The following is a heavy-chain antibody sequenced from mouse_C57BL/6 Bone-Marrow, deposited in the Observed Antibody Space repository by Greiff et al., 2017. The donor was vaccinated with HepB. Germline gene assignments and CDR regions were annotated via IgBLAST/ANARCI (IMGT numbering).Heavy chain of an antibody. V-gene: IGHV1-81*01. CDR2: IYPRSGNT. D-gene: IGHD1-1*01. CDR3: ARRRGLLRISYYYAMDY. CDR1: GYTFTSYG. Sequence: VKLMESGAELARPGASVKLSCKASGYTFTSYGISWVKQRTGQGLEWIGEIYPRSGNTYYNEKFKGKATLTADKSSSTAYMELRSLTSEDSAVYFCARRRGLLRISYYYAMDYWGQGTSVTVSS. J-gene: IGHJ4*01.